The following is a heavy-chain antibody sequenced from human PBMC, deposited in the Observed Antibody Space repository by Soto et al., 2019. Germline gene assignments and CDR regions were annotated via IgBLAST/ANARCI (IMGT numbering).Heavy chain of an antibody. Sequence: PSETLSLTCTVSGGSMSRYFWSWIRQPPGKGLEWIGYIYYSGTTNYNPSLKSRVTTSLDTSKNQFSLKVVSLTAADTAFYYCARGRGGTYDAFAIWGPGTLVTVSS. V-gene: IGHV4-59*01. D-gene: IGHD1-26*01. J-gene: IGHJ3*02. CDR1: GGSMSRYF. CDR3: ARGRGGTYDAFAI. CDR2: IYYSGTT.